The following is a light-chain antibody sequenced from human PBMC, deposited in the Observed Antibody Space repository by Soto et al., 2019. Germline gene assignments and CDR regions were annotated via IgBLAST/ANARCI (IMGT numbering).Light chain of an antibody. Sequence: EIVMTQSPGTLSLSPGERATLSCRASQSVSSYLAWYQQKPGQAPRLLISGASDRATGIPDRFSGGGSGTDFTLTISRLATEDFAVYYCQQYEDSPVTFGQGTKVDIK. CDR1: QSVSSY. CDR2: GAS. V-gene: IGKV3-20*01. J-gene: IGKJ1*01. CDR3: QQYEDSPVT.